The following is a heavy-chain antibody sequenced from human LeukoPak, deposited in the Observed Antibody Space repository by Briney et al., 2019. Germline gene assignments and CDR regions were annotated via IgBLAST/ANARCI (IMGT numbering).Heavy chain of an antibody. J-gene: IGHJ5*02. CDR2: INPNSGGT. Sequence: GASVKVSCKASGYTFTGYYMYWVRQAPGQGLEWMGWINPNSGGTNYAQKFQGRVTMTRDTSISTAYMELSRLRSDDTAVYYCARDIGDYGTYNWFDPWGQGTLVTVSS. D-gene: IGHD4-17*01. CDR3: ARDIGDYGTYNWFDP. CDR1: GYTFTGYY. V-gene: IGHV1-2*02.